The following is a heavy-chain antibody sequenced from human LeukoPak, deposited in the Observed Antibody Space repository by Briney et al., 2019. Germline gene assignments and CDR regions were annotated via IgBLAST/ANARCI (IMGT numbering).Heavy chain of an antibody. D-gene: IGHD3-22*01. CDR1: GYSFTSYW. CDR2: IYPGDSDT. Sequence: GESLKISCKGSGYSFTSYWIGWVRQLPRKGLEWMGIIYPGDSDTRYSPSFQGQVTISADKSISTAYLQWSSLKASDTAMYYCARQKWRGRYYDSSGCLDYWGQGTLVTVSS. CDR3: ARQKWRGRYYDSSGCLDY. J-gene: IGHJ4*02. V-gene: IGHV5-51*01.